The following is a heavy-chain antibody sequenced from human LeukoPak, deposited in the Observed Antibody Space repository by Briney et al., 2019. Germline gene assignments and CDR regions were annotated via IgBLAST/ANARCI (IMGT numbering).Heavy chain of an antibody. CDR1: GYTFTSYY. J-gene: IGHJ6*02. CDR3: AREKKDFWSGYYPGIYYYYYGMDV. CDR2: INPSGGST. Sequence: ASVKVSCKASGYTFTSYYMHWVRQAPGQGLEWMGIINPSGGSTSYAQKFQGRVTMTRNTSISTAYMELSSLRSEDTAVYHCAREKKDFWSGYYPGIYYYYYGMDVWGQGTTVTVSS. D-gene: IGHD3-3*01. V-gene: IGHV1-46*01.